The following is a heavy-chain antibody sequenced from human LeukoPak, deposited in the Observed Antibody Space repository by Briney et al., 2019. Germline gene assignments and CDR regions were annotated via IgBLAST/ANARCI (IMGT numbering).Heavy chain of an antibody. CDR1: GGSISSYY. D-gene: IGHD6-13*01. J-gene: IGHJ4*02. CDR2: MYYSGST. CDR3: ARVSRSGSSWTRSPFDY. Sequence: AETLSLTRTVSGGSISSYYWRWVRQPPGEGVEWVGYMYYSGSTNYNASVKSGVTISGEKCKKKFSLKLSSVTAADTAVYYCARVSRSGSSWTRSPFDYWGQGTLVTVSS. V-gene: IGHV4-59*12.